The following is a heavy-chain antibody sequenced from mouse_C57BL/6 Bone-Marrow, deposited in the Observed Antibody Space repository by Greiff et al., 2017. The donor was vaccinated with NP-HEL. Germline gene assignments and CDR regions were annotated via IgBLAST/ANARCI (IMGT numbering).Heavy chain of an antibody. CDR2: IDPSDSYT. CDR1: GYTFTSYW. Sequence: QVQLQQPGAELVRPGTSVQLSCKASGYTFTSYWMHWVKQRPGQGLEWIGVIDPSDSYTNYNQKFKGKATLTVDTSSSTAYMQLSSLTSEDSAVYYCARTIYDYDPYYFDYWGQGTTLTVSS. D-gene: IGHD2-4*01. J-gene: IGHJ2*01. V-gene: IGHV1-59*01. CDR3: ARTIYDYDPYYFDY.